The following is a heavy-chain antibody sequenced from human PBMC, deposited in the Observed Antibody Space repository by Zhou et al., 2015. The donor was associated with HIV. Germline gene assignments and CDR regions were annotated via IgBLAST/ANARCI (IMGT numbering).Heavy chain of an antibody. CDR3: ARVYHMYRATFTGLDV. D-gene: IGHD3-16*01. CDR2: ITHDNVNT. V-gene: IGHV1-18*01. CDR1: GYTFATYG. J-gene: IGHJ6*02. Sequence: QVRLVQSGAEVKKPGASVKISCKASGYTFATYGVTWVRQVPGQGLEWMGWITHDNVNTNYAQKFQDRVTMAIDTSLSTAFMEVRSLRSDDSAVYFCARVYHMYRATFTGLDVWGQGTTVIVSS.